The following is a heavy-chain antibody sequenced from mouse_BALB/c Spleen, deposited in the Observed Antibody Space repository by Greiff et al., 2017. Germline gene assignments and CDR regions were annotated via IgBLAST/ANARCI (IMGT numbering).Heavy chain of an antibody. J-gene: IGHJ4*01. CDR1: GYSFTSYW. V-gene: IGHV1-5*01. CDR3: TREEDGYYAMDY. CDR2: IYPGNSDT. D-gene: IGHD2-3*01. Sequence: VQLKQSGTVLARPGASVKMSCKASGYSFTSYWMHWVKQRPGQGLEWIGAIYPGNSDTSYNQKFKGKAKLTAVTSASTAYMELSSLTNEDSAVYYCTREEDGYYAMDYWGQGTSVTDSS.